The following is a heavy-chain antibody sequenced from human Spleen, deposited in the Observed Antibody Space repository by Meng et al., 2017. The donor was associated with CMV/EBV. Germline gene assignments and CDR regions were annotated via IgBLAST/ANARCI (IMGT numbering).Heavy chain of an antibody. Sequence: GESLKISCAASGFTFSSYSMNWVRQAPGKGLEWVSSISRSSSYIYYADSVKGRFTISRDNAKNSLYPQMNSLRAEDTAVYYCARDAGILELDFDIWGQGTMVTVSS. CDR2: ISRSSSYI. D-gene: IGHD3-3*01. J-gene: IGHJ3*02. CDR1: GFTFSSYS. V-gene: IGHV3-21*01. CDR3: ARDAGILELDFDI.